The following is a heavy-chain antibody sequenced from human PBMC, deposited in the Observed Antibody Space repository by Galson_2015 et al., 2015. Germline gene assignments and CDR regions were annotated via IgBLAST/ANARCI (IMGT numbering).Heavy chain of an antibody. D-gene: IGHD3-3*01. CDR1: GYTFTGYY. CDR3: ARGKSRFWSGYFSSSYYYYMDV. J-gene: IGHJ6*03. V-gene: IGHV1-2*06. Sequence: SVKVSCKASGYTFTGYYMHWVRQAPGQGLEWMGRINPNSGGTNYAQKFQGRVTMTRDTSISTAYMELSRLRSDDTAVYYCARGKSRFWSGYFSSSYYYYMDVWGKGTTVTVSS. CDR2: INPNSGGT.